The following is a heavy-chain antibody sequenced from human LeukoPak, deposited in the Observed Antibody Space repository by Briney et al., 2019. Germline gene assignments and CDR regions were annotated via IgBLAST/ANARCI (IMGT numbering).Heavy chain of an antibody. CDR2: ISSSVDNT. CDR1: GFTFGSYA. CDR3: ARGGSGSYYYFDY. V-gene: IGHV3-23*01. Sequence: SGGSLRLSCAASGFTFGSYAMSWVRQAPGMGLEWVSGISSSVDNTYYADSVKGRFTISRDNSKNTLYLQMNSLRAEDTAVYYCARGGSGSYYYFDYWGQGTLVTVSS. J-gene: IGHJ4*02. D-gene: IGHD3-10*01.